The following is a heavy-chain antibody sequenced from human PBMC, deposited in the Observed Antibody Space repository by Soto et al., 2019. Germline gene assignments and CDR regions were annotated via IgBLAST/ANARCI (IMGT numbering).Heavy chain of an antibody. J-gene: IGHJ5*02. CDR2: IYHGGST. Sequence: SETLSLTCAVSGYSISSGDYCGWIRQTPGKGQEWIASIYHGGSTYNNPSIKSRVTISVDTSKNHFSLKLTSVTAADTAVYYCARGAATVTPDWFDPWGQGIMVTVSS. CDR3: ARGAATVTPDWFDP. CDR1: GYSISSGDY. D-gene: IGHD4-17*01. V-gene: IGHV4-38-2*01.